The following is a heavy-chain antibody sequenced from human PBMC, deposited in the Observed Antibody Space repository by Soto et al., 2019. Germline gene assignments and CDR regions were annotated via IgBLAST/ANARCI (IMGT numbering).Heavy chain of an antibody. CDR2: IYYSGST. CDR3: ARVGSRYSSSWYYYYYYMDV. Sequence: SETLSLTCTVSGGSISSYYWSWIRQPPGKGLEWIGYIYYSGSTNYNPSLKSRVTISVDTSKNQFSLKLSSVTAADTAVYYCARVGSRYSSSWYYYYYYMDVWGKGTTVTVSS. D-gene: IGHD6-13*01. V-gene: IGHV4-59*01. J-gene: IGHJ6*03. CDR1: GGSISSYY.